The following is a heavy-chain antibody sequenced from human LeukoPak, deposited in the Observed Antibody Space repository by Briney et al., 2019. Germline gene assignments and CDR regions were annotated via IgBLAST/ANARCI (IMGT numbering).Heavy chain of an antibody. J-gene: IGHJ4*02. CDR1: GYSFTSYW. CDR2: IYPGDSDT. CDR3: ARSDYSFFF. V-gene: IGHV5-51*06. D-gene: IGHD4-11*01. Sequence: GESLKISCKGSGYSFTSYWIGWVRQMPGKGLEWMGIIYPGDSDTRYSPSFQGQVTIVADKSISTAYLHSCILKSLATSLPYWARSDYSFFFWGQGTLVTVSS.